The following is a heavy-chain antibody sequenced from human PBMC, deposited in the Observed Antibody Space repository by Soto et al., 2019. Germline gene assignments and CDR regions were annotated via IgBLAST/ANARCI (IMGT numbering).Heavy chain of an antibody. CDR2: ISSDSTYI. J-gene: IGHJ4*02. V-gene: IGHV3-21*06. D-gene: IGHD2-2*01. CDR1: GFTFRSYS. CDR3: ARDHSRRLSSTSCFDY. Sequence: EVQVVESGGGLVKPGGSLRLSCAGSGFTFRSYSMNWVRQAPGKGLEWVSSISSDSTYIYYADSVKGRFTISRDNAKNSVFLQINSLRAEDTAVYYCARDHSRRLSSTSCFDYWGQGTLVSVSS.